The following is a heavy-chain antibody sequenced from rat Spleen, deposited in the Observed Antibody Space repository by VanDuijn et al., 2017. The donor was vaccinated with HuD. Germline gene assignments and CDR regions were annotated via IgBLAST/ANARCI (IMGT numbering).Heavy chain of an antibody. CDR2: ITTGGGNT. V-gene: IGHV5S23*01. CDR3: ARHAGDYCSFFDY. Sequence: EVQLVESGGGLVKPGGSLNLSCAASGLTFSNYDMAWVRQAPTKGLEWAASITTGGGNTYYRDSVKGRFTISRDNAKSTLYLQMDSLRSEDTATYYCARHAGDYCSFFDYWGQGVMVTVSS. J-gene: IGHJ2*01. CDR1: GLTFSNYD. D-gene: IGHD1-8*01.